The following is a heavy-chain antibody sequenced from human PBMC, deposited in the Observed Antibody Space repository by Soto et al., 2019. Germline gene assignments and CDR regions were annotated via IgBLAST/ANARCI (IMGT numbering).Heavy chain of an antibody. CDR1: GFTFSSYS. D-gene: IGHD6-19*01. CDR3: ARTGYSSGIYDY. CDR2: ISSSSSYI. Sequence: EVQLVESGGGLVKPGGSLRLSCAASGFTFSSYSMNWVRQAPGKGLEWVSSISSSSSYIYYADSVKGRFTISTDNAKNAPYLQMTSLRAEDPAVYYCARTGYSSGIYDYWGQGTLVTVSS. V-gene: IGHV3-21*01. J-gene: IGHJ4*02.